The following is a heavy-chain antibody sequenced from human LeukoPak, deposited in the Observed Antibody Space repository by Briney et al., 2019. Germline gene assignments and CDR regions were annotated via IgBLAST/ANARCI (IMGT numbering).Heavy chain of an antibody. Sequence: SETLSLTCTVSGGSISSGSYYWSWIRQPAGKGLEWIGRIYTSGSTNYNPSLKSRVTISVDTSKNQFSLKLSSVTAADTAVYYCASRSTYGSGSYEVDYWGQGTLVTVSS. CDR2: IYTSGST. CDR1: GGSISSGSYY. V-gene: IGHV4-61*02. CDR3: ASRSTYGSGSYEVDY. J-gene: IGHJ4*02. D-gene: IGHD3-10*01.